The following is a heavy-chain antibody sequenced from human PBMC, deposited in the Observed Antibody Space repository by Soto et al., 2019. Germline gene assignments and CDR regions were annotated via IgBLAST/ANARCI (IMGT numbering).Heavy chain of an antibody. CDR1: GYSFTTYW. J-gene: IGHJ4*02. V-gene: IGHV5-51*01. D-gene: IGHD5-12*01. CDR3: ARHTDGYNPLDY. CDR2: IHPGFSDT. Sequence: GESLKISCKGSGYSFTTYWIGWVRQMPGKGLEWMGIIHPGFSDTRYSPSFQGQVTISADTSINTAHLQWSSLKASDTAIYYCARHTDGYNPLDYWGQGTLLTVSS.